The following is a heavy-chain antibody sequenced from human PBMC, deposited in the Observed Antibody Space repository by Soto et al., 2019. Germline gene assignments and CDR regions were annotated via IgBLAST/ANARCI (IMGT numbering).Heavy chain of an antibody. CDR2: ISGGGTT. CDR1: GFTFSSCA. CDR3: AKWHTYNFDSLAFAGLDY. D-gene: IGHD3-22*01. Sequence: AGGSLRLSCVVSGFTFSSCAMTWVRQAPGKGLEWVSAISGGGTTYYADSVTGRFTISRDNSKSTLYLQMSSLRAEDTATYYCAKWHTYNFDSLAFAGLDYWGQGTQVTVSS. V-gene: IGHV3-23*01. J-gene: IGHJ4*02.